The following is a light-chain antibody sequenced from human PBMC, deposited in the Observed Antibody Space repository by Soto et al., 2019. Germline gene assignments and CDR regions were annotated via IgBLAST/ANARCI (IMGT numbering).Light chain of an antibody. Sequence: QSALTQPASVSGSPGQSITISCTGTSSDVGGYNLVSWYQQHPGKAPKLMIYEGSKRPSGVSNRFSGSKSSNTASLTISGLQAEDEADYYCCSYAGSRTFVFGTGTKVTVL. V-gene: IGLV2-23*01. CDR2: EGS. CDR1: SSDVGGYNL. J-gene: IGLJ1*01. CDR3: CSYAGSRTFV.